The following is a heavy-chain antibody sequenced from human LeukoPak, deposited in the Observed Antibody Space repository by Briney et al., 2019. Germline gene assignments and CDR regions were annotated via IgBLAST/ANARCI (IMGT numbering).Heavy chain of an antibody. J-gene: IGHJ4*02. CDR2: IIPILGTA. V-gene: IGHV1-69*13. CDR3: ASAPPSGGATGYYFDY. Sequence: GASVKVSCKASGGTFSSYAISWVRQAPGQGLEWMGGIIPILGTANYAQKFQGRVTITADESTSTAYMELSSLRSEDTAVYYCASAPPSGGATGYYFDYWGQGTLVTVS. CDR1: GGTFSSYA. D-gene: IGHD1-26*01.